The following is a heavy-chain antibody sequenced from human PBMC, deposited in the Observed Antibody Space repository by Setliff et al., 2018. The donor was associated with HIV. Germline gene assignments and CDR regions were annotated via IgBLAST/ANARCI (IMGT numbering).Heavy chain of an antibody. Sequence: PSETLSLTCTVSGGSISNYYWGWIRQPPGKGLEWIAIIHYNGRTYYDPSLKSRVTIFVDTSKTQSYLKLRSVTASDTAVYYCARYTSKVDWFDPWGQGTLVTVSS. J-gene: IGHJ5*02. CDR3: ARYTSKVDWFDP. V-gene: IGHV4-39*01. CDR2: IHYNGRT. D-gene: IGHD2-2*02. CDR1: GGSISNYY.